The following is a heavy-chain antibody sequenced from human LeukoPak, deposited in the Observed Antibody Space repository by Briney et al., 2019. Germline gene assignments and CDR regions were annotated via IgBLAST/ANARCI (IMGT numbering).Heavy chain of an antibody. CDR2: IWYDGSNK. CDR3: ARDRPKRGYDFWSGYYPATIYYYYGMDV. Sequence: PGGSLRLSCAASGFTFSSYGMHWVRQAPGKGLEWVAVIWYDGSNKYYADSVKGRFTISRDNSKNTLYLQMNSLRAEDTAVYYCARDRPKRGYDFWSGYYPATIYYYYGMDVWGQGTTVTVSS. V-gene: IGHV3-33*01. D-gene: IGHD3-3*01. CDR1: GFTFSSYG. J-gene: IGHJ6*02.